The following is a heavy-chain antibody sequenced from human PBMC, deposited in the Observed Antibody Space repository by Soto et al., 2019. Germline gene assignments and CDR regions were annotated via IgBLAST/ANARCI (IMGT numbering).Heavy chain of an antibody. CDR1: GGSISSSNW. V-gene: IGHV4-4*02. J-gene: IGHJ6*02. CDR3: ARVSGSYYYGMDV. Sequence: QVQLQESGPRLVKPSGTLSLTCAVSGGSISSSNWWGWVRQPPGKGLGWIGEIYHSGSTNYNPSLKSRVTISVDKSNNQFSLTLSSVTAADTAVYYCARVSGSYYYGMDVWGQGTTVTVSS. CDR2: IYHSGST. D-gene: IGHD3-10*01.